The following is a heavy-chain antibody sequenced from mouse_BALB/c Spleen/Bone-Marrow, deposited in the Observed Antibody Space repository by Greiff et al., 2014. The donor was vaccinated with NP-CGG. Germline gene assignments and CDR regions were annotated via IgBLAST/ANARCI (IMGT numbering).Heavy chain of an antibody. J-gene: IGHJ3*01. CDR1: GFNIKETY. CDR3: APYYYGSSQFAY. V-gene: IGHV14-3*02. D-gene: IGHD1-1*01. Sequence: EVKLMESGAELVKPGASVKLSCTASGFNIKETYMHWVKQRPEQGLEWIGRIDPANGNTKYDPKFQGKATITADTSSNTAYLQLSSLTSEDTAVYYCAPYYYGSSQFAYWGQGTLVTVSA. CDR2: IDPANGNT.